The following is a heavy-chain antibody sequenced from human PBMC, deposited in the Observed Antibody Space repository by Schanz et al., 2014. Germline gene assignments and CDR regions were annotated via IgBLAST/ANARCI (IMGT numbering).Heavy chain of an antibody. CDR1: GFSFSTHA. J-gene: IGHJ4*02. D-gene: IGHD6-13*01. Sequence: EVQLVESGGGLVQPGGSLRLSCAASGFSFSTHAMSWVRQAPGKGLEWVSYISNSGSTIYYADSVKGRFTISRDNAKNSLYLQMNSLRAEDTAIYYCARSGRDIGEAADYWGQGTLVTVSS. CDR3: ARSGRDIGEAADY. CDR2: ISNSGSTI. V-gene: IGHV3-48*04.